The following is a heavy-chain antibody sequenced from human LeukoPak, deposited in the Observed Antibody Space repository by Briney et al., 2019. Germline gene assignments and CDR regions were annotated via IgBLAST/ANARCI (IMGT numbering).Heavy chain of an antibody. J-gene: IGHJ5*02. CDR2: IYYSGST. V-gene: IGHV4-59*11. Sequence: SETLSLTCTVSGGSISSHYWSWIRQPPGKGLEWIGYIYYSGSTNYNPSLKSRVTISVDTSKNQFSLKLSSVTAADTAVYYCARTDARHSGFDPWGQGTLVTVSS. D-gene: IGHD2-2*01. CDR1: GGSISSHY. CDR3: ARTDARHSGFDP.